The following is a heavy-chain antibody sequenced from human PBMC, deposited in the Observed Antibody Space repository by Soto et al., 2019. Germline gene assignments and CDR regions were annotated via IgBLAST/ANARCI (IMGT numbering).Heavy chain of an antibody. CDR2: IYGGGST. CDR3: ARDRRSAYYSDAFDF. CDR1: GFTVSNNY. V-gene: IGHV3-53*01. Sequence: EVQLVESGGGLIQPGGSLRLSCAASGFTVSNNYMSWVRQAPGKGLEWVSVIYGGGSTYYADSVKGRFTISRDNSKNTLFLQMISLRAEDTAVYYCARDRRSAYYSDAFDFWGQGTMVTVSS. J-gene: IGHJ3*01. D-gene: IGHD3-22*01.